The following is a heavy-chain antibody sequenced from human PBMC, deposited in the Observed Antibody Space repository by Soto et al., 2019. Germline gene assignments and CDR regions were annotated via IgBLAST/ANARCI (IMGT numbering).Heavy chain of an antibody. CDR1: GGTFSSYT. CDR3: ARQDYGDYLWFDP. D-gene: IGHD4-17*01. V-gene: IGHV1-69*02. J-gene: IGHJ5*02. CDR2: IIPILGIA. Sequence: QVQLVQSGAEVKKPGSSVKVSCKASGGTFSSYTISWVRQAPGQGLEWMGRIIPILGIANYAQKFQGRVTITADKSTSTAYMELSSLRSEDTAVYYCARQDYGDYLWFDPWGQGTLDTVSS.